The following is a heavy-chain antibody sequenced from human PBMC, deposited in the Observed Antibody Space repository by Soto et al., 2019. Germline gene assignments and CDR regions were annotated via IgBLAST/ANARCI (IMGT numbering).Heavy chain of an antibody. D-gene: IGHD1-26*01. V-gene: IGHV3-48*02. CDR2: ISSSSTI. CDR1: GFTFSSDN. CDR3: ARAPGESVSYYGFFVY. Sequence: GGSLRLSCEASGFTFSSDNLNWVRQAPGKGLEWVSYISSSSTIYYADSVKGRFTISRDNAKNSLYLQMNSLRDEDTAVYYRARAPGESVSYYGFFVYWGQGTLVTISS. J-gene: IGHJ4*02.